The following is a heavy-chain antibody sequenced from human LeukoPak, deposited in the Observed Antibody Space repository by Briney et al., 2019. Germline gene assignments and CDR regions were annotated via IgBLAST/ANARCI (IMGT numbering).Heavy chain of an antibody. Sequence: ASVKVSCKASGYTFTSYDINWVRQATGQGLEWMGWISAYNGNTNYAQKLQGRVTMTTDTSTSTAYMELRSLRSDDTAVYYCARDDILTGYPDYWGQGTLVTVSS. V-gene: IGHV1-18*01. CDR1: GYTFTSYD. CDR3: ARDDILTGYPDY. CDR2: ISAYNGNT. J-gene: IGHJ4*02. D-gene: IGHD3-9*01.